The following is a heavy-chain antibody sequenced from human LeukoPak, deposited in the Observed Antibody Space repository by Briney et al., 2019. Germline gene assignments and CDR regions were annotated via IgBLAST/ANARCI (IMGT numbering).Heavy chain of an antibody. D-gene: IGHD6-13*01. J-gene: IGHJ2*01. CDR3: AREEGIAAAGRCLWYFDL. CDR1: GYTFTGYY. Sequence: GASVKVSCKASGYTFTGYYMHWVRQAPGQGLEWMGWINPNSGGTNYAQKFQGRVTMTRDTSISTAYMELSRLRSDDTAVYYCAREEGIAAAGRCLWYFDLGGRGTPVTVS. CDR2: INPNSGGT. V-gene: IGHV1-2*02.